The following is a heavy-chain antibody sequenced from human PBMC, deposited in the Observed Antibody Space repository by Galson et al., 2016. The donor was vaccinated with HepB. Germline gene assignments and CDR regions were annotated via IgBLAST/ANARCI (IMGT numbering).Heavy chain of an antibody. D-gene: IGHD2-21*02. CDR3: ARGVTTQAGWNWFDP. CDR1: GDSVSSNKVV. V-gene: IGHV6-1*01. CDR2: TYLRAMWYN. J-gene: IGHJ5*02. Sequence: CAISGDSVSSNKVVWNWIRQSPSRGLEWLGRTYLRAMWYNDYASSVRSRITINPDIPKNQFSLQLNSVTPEDTAVYYCARGVTTQAGWNWFDPWSQGTLVTVSS.